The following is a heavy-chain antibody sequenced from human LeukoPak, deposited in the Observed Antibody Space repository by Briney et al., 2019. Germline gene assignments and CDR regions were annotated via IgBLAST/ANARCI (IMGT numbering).Heavy chain of an antibody. J-gene: IGHJ4*02. CDR1: GGSFSGYY. CDR3: ARGPAGISI. D-gene: IGHD3-3*01. V-gene: IGHV4-34*01. Sequence: SETLSLTCAVYGGSFSGYYWSWIRQPPGKGLEWIGEINHSGSTNHNPSLKSRVTISVDTSKNQFSLKLSSVTAADTAVYYCARGPAGISIWGQGTLVTVSS. CDR2: INHSGST.